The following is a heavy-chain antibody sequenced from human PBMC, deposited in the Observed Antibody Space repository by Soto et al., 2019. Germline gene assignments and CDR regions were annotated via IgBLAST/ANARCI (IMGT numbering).Heavy chain of an antibody. CDR1: GFTFSSYA. V-gene: IGHV3-23*01. CDR3: AKDVDYFTPNSFDY. CDR2: ISGSGGGT. Sequence: EVQLLESGGGLVQPGGSLRLSCAASGFTFSSYAMSWVRQAPGKGLEWVSSISGSGGGTYYVDSVKGRFTISRDNSKNTLYLKMNSRRPEDTALYYCAKDVDYFTPNSFDYGGRGTLVPLSS. D-gene: IGHD4-17*01. J-gene: IGHJ4*02.